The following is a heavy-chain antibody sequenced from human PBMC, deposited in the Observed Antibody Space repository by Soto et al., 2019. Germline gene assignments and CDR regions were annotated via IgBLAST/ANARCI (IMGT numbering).Heavy chain of an antibody. V-gene: IGHV3-33*01. CDR1: GFTFSSYG. Sequence: GGSLRLSCAASGFTFSSYGMHWVRQAPGKGLEWVAVIWYDGSNKYYADSVKGRFTISRDNSKNTLYLQMNSLRAEDTAVYYCARVGSTYYYYYYYMDVWGKGTTVTVSS. D-gene: IGHD1-26*01. CDR3: ARVGSTYYYYYYYMDV. CDR2: IWYDGSNK. J-gene: IGHJ6*03.